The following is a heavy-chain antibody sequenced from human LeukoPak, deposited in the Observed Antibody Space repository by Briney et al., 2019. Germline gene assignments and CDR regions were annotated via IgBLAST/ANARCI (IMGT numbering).Heavy chain of an antibody. CDR1: GFTFSSYG. Sequence: GGSLSLSCAASGFTFSSYGMHWVRQAPGKGLEWVAVISYDGSNKYYADSVKGRFTISRDNSKNTLYLQMNSLRAEDTAVYYCAKDIVRIAAAGTFDYWGQGTLVTVSS. D-gene: IGHD6-13*01. J-gene: IGHJ4*02. CDR2: ISYDGSNK. V-gene: IGHV3-30*18. CDR3: AKDIVRIAAAGTFDY.